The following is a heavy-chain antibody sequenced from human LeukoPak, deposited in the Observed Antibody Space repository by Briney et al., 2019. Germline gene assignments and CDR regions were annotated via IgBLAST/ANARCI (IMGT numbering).Heavy chain of an antibody. Sequence: GGSLRLSCAASGFTFSNYVMGWVRQAPGKGLEGVSTINSSGGRTYYTDSVKGRFTISRDNSKDTLDLEMNSLGAEDTAVYYCAKGLWDYYGTGIMYYTMDVWGQGTTVTVSS. CDR2: INSSGGRT. CDR1: GFTFSNYV. CDR3: AKGLWDYYGTGIMYYTMDV. J-gene: IGHJ6*02. D-gene: IGHD3-10*01. V-gene: IGHV3-23*01.